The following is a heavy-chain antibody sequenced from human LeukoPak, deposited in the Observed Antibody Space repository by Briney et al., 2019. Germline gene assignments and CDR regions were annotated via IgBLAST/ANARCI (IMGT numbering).Heavy chain of an antibody. D-gene: IGHD3-10*01. CDR2: IYYSGST. J-gene: IGHJ5*02. CDR3: ARGRGEGRGISMVRGVRAPSYNWFDP. CDR1: GGSISSSSYY. Sequence: PSETLSLTCTVSGGSISSSSYYWGWIRQPPGKGLEWIGSIYYSGSTYYNPSLKSRVTISVDTSKNQFSLKLSSVTAADTAVYYCARGRGEGRGISMVRGVRAPSYNWFDPWGHGTLVTVSS. V-gene: IGHV4-39*07.